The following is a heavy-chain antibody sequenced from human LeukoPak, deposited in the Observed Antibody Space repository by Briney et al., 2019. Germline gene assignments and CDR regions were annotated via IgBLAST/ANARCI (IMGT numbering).Heavy chain of an antibody. CDR1: GGSFSGYY. Sequence: SETLSLTCAVYGGSFSGYYWSWIRQPPGKGLEWIGEINHSGSTNYNPSLKSRVTISVDTSKNQFSLKLSSVTAADTAVYYCARKGRSSGYFDYWGQGTLVTVSS. V-gene: IGHV4-34*01. CDR2: INHSGST. D-gene: IGHD2-15*01. CDR3: ARKGRSSGYFDY. J-gene: IGHJ4*02.